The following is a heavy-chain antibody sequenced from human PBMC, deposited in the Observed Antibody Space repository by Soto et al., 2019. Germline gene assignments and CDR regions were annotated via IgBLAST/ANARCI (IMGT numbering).Heavy chain of an antibody. CDR1: GFTFSSYG. J-gene: IGHJ4*02. V-gene: IGHV3-33*01. Sequence: PGGSLRLSCAASGFTFSSYGMHWVRQAPGKGLEWVAVIWYDGGNKYYADSVKGRFTISRDNSKNTLYLQMNSLRAEDTAVYYCARGLGVIAAAHPLDYWGQGTLVTVSS. CDR2: IWYDGGNK. CDR3: ARGLGVIAAAHPLDY. D-gene: IGHD6-13*01.